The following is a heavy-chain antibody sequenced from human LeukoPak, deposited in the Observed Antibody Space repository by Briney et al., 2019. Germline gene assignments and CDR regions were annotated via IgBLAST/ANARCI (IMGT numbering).Heavy chain of an antibody. CDR1: GFTFNNYE. D-gene: IGHD2-15*01. Sequence: GGSLRLSCAASGFTFNNYEMNWVRQAPGKGLEWVSYISGSGSNIYYADSVKGRFTISRDNAKNSLYLQMNSLRAEDTAVYYCARGGIDFDYWGQGTLVTVSS. CDR3: ARGGIDFDY. CDR2: ISGSGSNI. V-gene: IGHV3-48*03. J-gene: IGHJ4*02.